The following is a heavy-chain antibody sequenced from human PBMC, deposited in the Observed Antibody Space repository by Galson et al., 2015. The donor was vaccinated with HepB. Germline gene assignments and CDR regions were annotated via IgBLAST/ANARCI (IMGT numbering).Heavy chain of an antibody. CDR2: ISAYNGNT. Sequence: SVKVSCKASGYTFTSYGISWVRQAPGQGLEWMGWISAYNGNTNYAQKLQGRVTMTTDTSTRTAYMELRSLRSDDTAVYYCARVSTTMVRGVIVHYFDYWGQGTLVTVSS. V-gene: IGHV1-18*04. J-gene: IGHJ4*02. CDR1: GYTFTSYG. CDR3: ARVSTTMVRGVIVHYFDY. D-gene: IGHD3-10*01.